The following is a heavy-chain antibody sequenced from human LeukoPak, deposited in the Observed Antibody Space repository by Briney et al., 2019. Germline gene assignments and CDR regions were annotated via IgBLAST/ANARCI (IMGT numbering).Heavy chain of an antibody. Sequence: PGGSLRLSCAASGFTFSSYAMSWVRQAPGKGLEWVSAISGSGGSTYYADSVKGRFTVSRDNSKNIVFLQMNSLRAEDTAVYYCAKDLLGAYYYDSSGFDYWGQGTLVTVSS. CDR3: AKDLLGAYYYDSSGFDY. CDR2: ISGSGGST. J-gene: IGHJ4*02. CDR1: GFTFSSYA. V-gene: IGHV3-23*01. D-gene: IGHD3-22*01.